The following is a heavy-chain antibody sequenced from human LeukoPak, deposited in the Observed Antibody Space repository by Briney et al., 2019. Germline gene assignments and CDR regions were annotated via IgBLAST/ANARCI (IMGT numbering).Heavy chain of an antibody. D-gene: IGHD1-26*01. CDR3: ARGEAIVGSY. J-gene: IGHJ4*02. V-gene: IGHV1-8*01. CDR1: GYTFTTYD. CDR2: LSPTSGNT. Sequence: ASVKVSCKASGYTFTTYDINWVRQAPGQGLEWLGWLSPTSGNTGYAQKFQGRVTMTRGTSTSTAYMELSSLTSDDTALYYCARGEAIVGSYWGQGTLVTVSS.